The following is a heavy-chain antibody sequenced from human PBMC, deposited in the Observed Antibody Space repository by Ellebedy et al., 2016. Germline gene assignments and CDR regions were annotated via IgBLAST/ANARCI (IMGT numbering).Heavy chain of an antibody. Sequence: SETLSLTXAVYGGSFSGYYWSWIRQPPGKGLELIGEINHSGSTNYNPSLKSRVTISVDTSKNQFSLKLSSVTAADTAVYYCARVCGSRVPAAIRGDWFNPWGQGTLVTVSS. CDR1: GGSFSGYY. D-gene: IGHD2-2*02. CDR3: ARVCGSRVPAAIRGDWFNP. V-gene: IGHV4-34*01. J-gene: IGHJ5*02. CDR2: INHSGST.